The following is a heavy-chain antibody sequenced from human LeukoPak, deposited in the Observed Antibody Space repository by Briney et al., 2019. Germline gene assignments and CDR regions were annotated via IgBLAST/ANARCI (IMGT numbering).Heavy chain of an antibody. CDR1: GGSISSYY. D-gene: IGHD1-26*01. CDR2: IYTSGST. Sequence: PSETLSLTCTVSGGSISSYYWSWIRQPAGKGLEWIGRIYTSGSTNYNPSLKSRVTMSVDTSKNQFSLKLSSVTAADTAVYYCAREGISGSYRSSERWGQGTLVTVSS. CDR3: AREGISGSYRSSER. J-gene: IGHJ4*02. V-gene: IGHV4-4*07.